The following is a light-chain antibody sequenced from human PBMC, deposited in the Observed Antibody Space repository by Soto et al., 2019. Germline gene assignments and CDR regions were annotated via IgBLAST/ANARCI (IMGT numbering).Light chain of an antibody. CDR1: QSVSND. CDR2: DAT. CDR3: QQRSNWPPYT. J-gene: IGKJ2*01. Sequence: EIVLTQSPATLSLSPGERATLSCRASQSVSNDLAWYQQKPGQTPRLLIYDATNRAIGIPARVSGSGSGTDFTLTISSLEPEDFAVYYCQQRSNWPPYTFGQGTKLEIK. V-gene: IGKV3-11*01.